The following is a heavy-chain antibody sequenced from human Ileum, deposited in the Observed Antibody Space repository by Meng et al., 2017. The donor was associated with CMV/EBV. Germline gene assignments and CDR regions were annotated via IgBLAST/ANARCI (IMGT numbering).Heavy chain of an antibody. Sequence: SETLSLTCTVSGDSISSRSYYWGWIRQPPGKALEWIGSIYYSGSTYYNPSLKSRVTISVDTSKNQFSLKLSSVTAADTAVYYCARALGYWSYYDSSGYYPDAFDIWGQGTMVTGSS. CDR3: ARALGYWSYYDSSGYYPDAFDI. V-gene: IGHV4-39*07. CDR1: GDSISSRSYY. D-gene: IGHD3-22*01. CDR2: IYYSGST. J-gene: IGHJ3*02.